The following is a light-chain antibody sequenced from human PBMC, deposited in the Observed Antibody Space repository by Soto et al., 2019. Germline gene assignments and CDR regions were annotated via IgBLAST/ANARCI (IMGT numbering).Light chain of an antibody. CDR2: DVS. J-gene: IGLJ1*01. CDR3: SLYTTTSTRYV. V-gene: IGLV2-14*03. Sequence: QSALTQPASVSGSPGQSITISCTGTSSDVGGYNFVSWYQQHPGNAPKLMIYDVSVRPSGVSNRFSGSKSGNTASLTISGLQTEDEAHYYCSLYTTTSTRYVFGPGTKLTVL. CDR1: SSDVGGYNF.